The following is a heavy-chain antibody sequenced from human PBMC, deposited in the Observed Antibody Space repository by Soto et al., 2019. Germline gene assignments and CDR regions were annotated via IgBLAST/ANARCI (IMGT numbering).Heavy chain of an antibody. CDR3: AKVQQGLPDY. D-gene: IGHD2-21*02. CDR1: GFTFSSYA. V-gene: IGHV3-23*01. CDR2: ISGSGGRT. Sequence: GGSLRLSCVASGFTFSSYAMSWVRQAPGKGLELVLVISGSGGRTFFPDSVKGRFIISRDNSKNMLYLQMNSLRAEDTAVYYCAKVQQGLPDYWGQGTLVTVSS. J-gene: IGHJ4*02.